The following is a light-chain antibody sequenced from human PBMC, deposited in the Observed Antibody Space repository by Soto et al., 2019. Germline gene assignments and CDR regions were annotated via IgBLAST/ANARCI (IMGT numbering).Light chain of an antibody. J-gene: IGKJ1*01. Sequence: DVQVTLAPSSLSTSVGDSVTISCRSSHSISNDLNWYQQKPGKAPKLLIYAASSLHTGVPSRFSGSGSGTDFTLTITTLQPEDFATYFCQESFITPWTLGQGTKVDIK. CDR2: AAS. CDR3: QESFITPWT. V-gene: IGKV1-39*01. CDR1: HSISND.